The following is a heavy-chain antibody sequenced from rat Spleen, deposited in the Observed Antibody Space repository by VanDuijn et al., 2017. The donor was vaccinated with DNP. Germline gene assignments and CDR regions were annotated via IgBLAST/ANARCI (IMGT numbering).Heavy chain of an antibody. D-gene: IGHD1-12*02. CDR2: IWGDGST. V-gene: IGHV2-77*01. J-gene: IGHJ2*01. CDR3: AEMGGAGDY. CDR1: GFSLISYG. Sequence: QVQMKETGPGLVQTTQTLSVTCSVSGFSLISYGVHWVRQAPGKGLEWMGMIWGDGSTNYNSALKSRLSISRDTSKSQVFLTMNSLQTEDTAVYYCAEMGGAGDYGGQGVMGTVSS.